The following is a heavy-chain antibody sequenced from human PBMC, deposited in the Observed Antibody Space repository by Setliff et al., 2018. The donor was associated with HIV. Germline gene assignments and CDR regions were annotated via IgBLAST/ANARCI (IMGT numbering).Heavy chain of an antibody. D-gene: IGHD2-15*01. Sequence: ASVKVSCKASGGTFTNSAIGWVRQAPGQGLEWMGAIVPILGIANSAQKFQGRVTITTDESTNTAYMELSSLRSEDTAVYYCAGRVRDCSGGSCYLDAFDIWGQGTMVTVSS. CDR2: IVPILGIA. J-gene: IGHJ3*02. V-gene: IGHV1-69*10. CDR1: GGTFTNSA. CDR3: AGRVRDCSGGSCYLDAFDI.